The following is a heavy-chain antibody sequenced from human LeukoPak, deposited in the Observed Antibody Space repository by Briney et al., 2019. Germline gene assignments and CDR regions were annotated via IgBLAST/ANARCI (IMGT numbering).Heavy chain of an antibody. J-gene: IGHJ6*03. CDR2: IYHSGST. CDR1: GYSISSGYY. V-gene: IGHV4-38-2*02. Sequence: PSETLSLTRTVSGYSISSGYYWGWIRQPPGKGLEWIGSIYHSGSTYYNPSLKSRVTISVDTSKNQFSLKLSSVTAADTAVYYCARDTAMDYYYYMDVWGKGTTVTVSS. D-gene: IGHD5-18*01. CDR3: ARDTAMDYYYYMDV.